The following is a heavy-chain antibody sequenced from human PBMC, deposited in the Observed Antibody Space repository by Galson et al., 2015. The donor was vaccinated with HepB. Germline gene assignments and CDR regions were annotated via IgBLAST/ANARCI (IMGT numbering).Heavy chain of an antibody. V-gene: IGHV3-43*01. CDR1: GFTFDDYT. CDR3: AKGSYGRNYYYYYGMDV. Sequence: SLRLSCAASGFTFDDYTMHWVRQAPGKGLEWVSLISWDGGSTYYADSVKGRFTISRDNSKNSLYLQMNSLRTEDTALYYCAKGSYGRNYYYYYGMDVWGQGTTVTVSS. CDR2: ISWDGGST. J-gene: IGHJ6*02. D-gene: IGHD5-18*01.